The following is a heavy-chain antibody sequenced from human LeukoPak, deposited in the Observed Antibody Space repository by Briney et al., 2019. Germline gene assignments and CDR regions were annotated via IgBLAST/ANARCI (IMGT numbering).Heavy chain of an antibody. CDR2: ISSSGSTI. V-gene: IGHV3-48*03. Sequence: GGSLRLSCAASGFTFSSYEMNWVRQAPRKGLEWVSYISSSGSTIYYADSVKGRFTISRDNAKNSLYLQMNSLRAEDTAVYYCARLGDTAMYWGQGTLVTVSS. J-gene: IGHJ4*02. D-gene: IGHD5-18*01. CDR1: GFTFSSYE. CDR3: ARLGDTAMY.